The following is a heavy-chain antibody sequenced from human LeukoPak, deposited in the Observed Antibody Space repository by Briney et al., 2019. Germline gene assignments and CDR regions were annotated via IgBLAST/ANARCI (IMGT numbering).Heavy chain of an antibody. V-gene: IGHV1-24*01. Sequence: RASVKVSCKVSGYTLTELSMHWVRQAPGKGLEWMGGFDPEDGETIYAQKFQGRVTMTEDTSTDTAYMELSSLRSEDTAVYYCARDLYCSSTSCYASNYYYGMDVWGQGTTVTVSS. D-gene: IGHD2-2*01. CDR1: GYTLTELS. CDR3: ARDLYCSSTSCYASNYYYGMDV. CDR2: FDPEDGET. J-gene: IGHJ6*02.